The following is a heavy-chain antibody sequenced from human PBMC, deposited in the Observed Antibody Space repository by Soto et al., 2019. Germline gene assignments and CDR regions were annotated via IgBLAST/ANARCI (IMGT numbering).Heavy chain of an antibody. CDR2: INHSGST. D-gene: IGHD3-10*01. J-gene: IGHJ6*02. CDR3: AAVPGRVTMVRGVRYYYGMDV. CDR1: AGSFSGDS. Sequence: VYAGSFSGDSWLWCRLPPEKKLKWIGEINHSGSTNYNPSLKSRVTISVDTSKNQFSLKLSSVTAADTAVYYCAAVPGRVTMVRGVRYYYGMDVWGQGTTVTVS. V-gene: IGHV4-34*01.